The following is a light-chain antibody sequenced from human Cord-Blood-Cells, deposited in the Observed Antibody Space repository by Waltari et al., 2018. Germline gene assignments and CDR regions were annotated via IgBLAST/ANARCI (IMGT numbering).Light chain of an antibody. Sequence: SYELTQPPSVSVSPGQTARLTCSGDALPKQYAYWYQQKPGQAPVLVIYKDSERPSGIPERFSGSSSGTTVTFTISGVQAEDEADYYCQSADSSGTYVVFGGGTKLTVL. CDR3: QSADSSGTYVV. J-gene: IGLJ2*01. V-gene: IGLV3-25*02. CDR1: ALPKQY. CDR2: KDS.